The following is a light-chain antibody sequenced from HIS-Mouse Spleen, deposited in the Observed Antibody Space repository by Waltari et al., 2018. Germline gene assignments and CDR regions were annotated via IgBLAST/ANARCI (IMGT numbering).Light chain of an antibody. CDR2: DNN. CDR3: GTWDSSLSAVV. Sequence: QSVLTQPPSVSAAPGQKVTISCSGSSSNIGNHYVSWYQQLPGTAPNLLIYDNNNRPSGIPDRVAGSNSGTSATLGITGLQTGDEANYYCGTWDSSLSAVVFGGGTKLTVL. J-gene: IGLJ2*01. CDR1: SSNIGNHY. V-gene: IGLV1-51*01.